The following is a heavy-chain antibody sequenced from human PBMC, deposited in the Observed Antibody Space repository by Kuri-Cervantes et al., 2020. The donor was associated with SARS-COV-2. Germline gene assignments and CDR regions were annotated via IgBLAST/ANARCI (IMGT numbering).Heavy chain of an antibody. CDR2: IKQDGSET. CDR3: ARELGGGSV. V-gene: IGHV3-7*01. J-gene: IGHJ4*02. CDR1: GITFSSYW. Sequence: GESLKISCAGSGITFSSYWMNWVRQAPGKGLEWVANIKQDGSETYYVDSVKGRFTISRDNAKNSLFLQMNSLRAEDTAVYYCARELGGGSVWGQGTLVTVSS. D-gene: IGHD2-15*01.